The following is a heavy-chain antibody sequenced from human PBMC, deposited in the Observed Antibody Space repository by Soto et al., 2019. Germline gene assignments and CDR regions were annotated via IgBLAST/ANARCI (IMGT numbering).Heavy chain of an antibody. D-gene: IGHD3-10*01. CDR1: GGSISSGGYY. CDR2: IYYSRFT. J-gene: IGHJ5*02. CDR3: ARSVTP. Sequence: PSETLSLTCTVSGGSISSGGYYWNWIRQHPGKGLEWIGYIYYSRFTYYNTSLKSRVTISVDTSKNQFYLKLSSVTAADTAVYYCARSVTPWGQGTLVTVS. V-gene: IGHV4-31*03.